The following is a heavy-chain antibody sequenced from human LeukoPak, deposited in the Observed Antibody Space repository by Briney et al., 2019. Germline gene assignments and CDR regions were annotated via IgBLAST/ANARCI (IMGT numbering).Heavy chain of an antibody. Sequence: GGSLRLSCAASGFTFSSYGMSWVRQAPGKGLEWVSAISGSGGSTYYADSVKGRFTISRDNSKNTLYLQMNSLRAEDTAVYYCARVTGGSSGFYYYYYYMDVWGKGTTVTISS. CDR3: ARVTGGSSGFYYYYYYMDV. J-gene: IGHJ6*03. D-gene: IGHD3-22*01. V-gene: IGHV3-23*01. CDR2: ISGSGGST. CDR1: GFTFSSYG.